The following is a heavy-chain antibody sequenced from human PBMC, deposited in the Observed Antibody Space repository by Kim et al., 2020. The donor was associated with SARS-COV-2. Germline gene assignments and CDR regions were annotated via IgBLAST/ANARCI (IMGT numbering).Heavy chain of an antibody. CDR1: GFTFSSYG. CDR3: AKDLGFGELTEYFQH. J-gene: IGHJ1*01. CDR2: ISYDGSNK. Sequence: GGSLRLSCAASGFTFSSYGMHWVRQAPGKGLEWVAVISYDGSNKYYADSVKGRFTISRDNSKNTLYLQMNSLRAEDTAVYYCAKDLGFGELTEYFQHWGQGTLVTVSS. V-gene: IGHV3-30*18. D-gene: IGHD3-10*01.